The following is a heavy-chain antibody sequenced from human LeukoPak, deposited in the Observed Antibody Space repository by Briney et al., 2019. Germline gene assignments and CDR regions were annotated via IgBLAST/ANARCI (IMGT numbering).Heavy chain of an antibody. CDR2: ISVYNGNA. D-gene: IGHD3-22*01. CDR3: TRLPDYYDSSGPIRDGFDI. V-gene: IGHV1-18*01. Sequence: ASVKVSCKASGYTFTSYVINWVRQAPGQGLEWMGWISVYNGNAKYAQKLQGRVTMTTETSTSTAYMEMRSLTADDTAVYYCTRLPDYYDSSGPIRDGFDIWGQGTMVTVTS. CDR1: GYTFTSYV. J-gene: IGHJ3*02.